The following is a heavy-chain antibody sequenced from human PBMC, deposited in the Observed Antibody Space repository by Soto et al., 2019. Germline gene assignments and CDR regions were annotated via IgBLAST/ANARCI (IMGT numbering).Heavy chain of an antibody. CDR3: AREVGRNGMDV. CDR2: ISYDGSNK. CDR1: GFTFSSYA. V-gene: IGHV3-30-3*01. Sequence: QVQLVESGGGVVQPGRSLRLSCAASGFTFSSYAMHWVRQAPGKGLEWVAVISYDGSNKYYADSVKGRFTISRDNSKNTLYLQMNSLRAEDTAVYYCAREVGRNGMDVWGQGTTVTVS. J-gene: IGHJ6*02. D-gene: IGHD2-15*01.